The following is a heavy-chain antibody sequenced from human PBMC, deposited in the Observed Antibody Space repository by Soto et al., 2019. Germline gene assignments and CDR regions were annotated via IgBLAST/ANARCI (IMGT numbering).Heavy chain of an antibody. D-gene: IGHD2-15*01. CDR3: ARDRRYCSGGSCRTVDY. CDR1: GFTFSSYS. CDR2: ISSSSSYI. V-gene: IGHV3-21*01. J-gene: IGHJ4*02. Sequence: ESGGGLVKPGGSLRLSCAASGFTFSSYSMNWVRQAPGKGLEWVSSISSSSSYIYYADSVKGRFTISRDNAKNSLYLQMNSLRAEDTAVYYCARDRRYCSGGSCRTVDYWGQGTLVTVSS.